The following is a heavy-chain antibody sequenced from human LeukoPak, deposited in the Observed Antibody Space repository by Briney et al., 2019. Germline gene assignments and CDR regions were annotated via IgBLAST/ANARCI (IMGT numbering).Heavy chain of an antibody. CDR1: GGSISSGGYY. J-gene: IGHJ4*02. CDR2: IYYSGST. D-gene: IGHD6-13*01. V-gene: IGHV4-31*03. CDR3: ARGFASSSSAH. Sequence: PSRTLSLTCTVSGGSISSGGYYWSWIRQHPGMGLEWIGYIYYSGSTYYNPSLKIRVTISVDTYKNQFSLKLSSVTAADTAVYYCARGFASSSSAHWGQGTLVTVSS.